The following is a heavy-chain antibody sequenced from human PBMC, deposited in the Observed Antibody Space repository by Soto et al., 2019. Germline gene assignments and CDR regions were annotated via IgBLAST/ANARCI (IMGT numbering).Heavy chain of an antibody. V-gene: IGHV1-2*02. CDR1: GYTFTVYY. CDR3: ARDLAKGGGSAGFDY. CDR2: INPKSGGA. D-gene: IGHD1-26*01. J-gene: IGHJ4*02. Sequence: ASVKVSCKASGYTFTVYYMHWVRQAPGQGLEWMGWINPKSGGAMYPQKFQGRVTMTWDTSISTAYMALTRLRSDDTAVYYCARDLAKGGGSAGFDYWGQGTLVTVSS.